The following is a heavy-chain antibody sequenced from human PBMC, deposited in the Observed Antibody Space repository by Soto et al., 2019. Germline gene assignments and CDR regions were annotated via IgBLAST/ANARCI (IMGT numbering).Heavy chain of an antibody. V-gene: IGHV3-23*01. CDR3: AKGRPLTSFYYYDSSGYYDAFDI. CDR2: ISGSGGST. D-gene: IGHD3-22*01. Sequence: GGSLRLSCAASGFTFSSYAMSWVRQAPGKGLEWVSAISGSGGSTYYADSVKGRFTISRDNSKNTLYLQMNSLRAEDTAVYYCAKGRPLTSFYYYDSSGYYDAFDIWGQGTMVTVSS. CDR1: GFTFSSYA. J-gene: IGHJ3*02.